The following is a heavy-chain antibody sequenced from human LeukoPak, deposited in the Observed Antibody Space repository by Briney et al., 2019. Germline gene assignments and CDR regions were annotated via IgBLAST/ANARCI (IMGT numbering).Heavy chain of an antibody. D-gene: IGHD3-22*01. J-gene: IGHJ4*02. CDR1: GGSFSGYY. V-gene: IGHV3-20*04. CDR3: AREPSYYYDSSGSGFDY. Sequence: ETLSLTCAVYGGSFSGYYWSWVRQAPGKGLEWVSGINWNGGSTGYADSVKGRFTISRDNAKNSLYLQMNSLRAEDTALYYCAREPSYYYDSSGSGFDYWGQGTLVTVSS. CDR2: INWNGGST.